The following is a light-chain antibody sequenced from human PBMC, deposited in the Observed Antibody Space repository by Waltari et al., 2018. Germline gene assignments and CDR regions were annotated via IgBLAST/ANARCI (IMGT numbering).Light chain of an antibody. CDR3: MQTLQTPLT. V-gene: IGKV2-28*01. J-gene: IGKJ4*01. CDR2: LGS. CDR1: QSLQYSNGNNH. Sequence: EIVMTQSPLSLPVTAGEPASIPCRPSQSLQYSNGNNHLDWHLQKPGQSPQLLIYLGSNRAPGVPDRFSGSGSGTDFTLKISRVEAEDVGVYYCMQTLQTPLTFGGGTKVEI.